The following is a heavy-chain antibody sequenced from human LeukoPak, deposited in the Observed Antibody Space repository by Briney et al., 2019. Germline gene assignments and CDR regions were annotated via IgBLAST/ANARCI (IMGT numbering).Heavy chain of an antibody. Sequence: GASVKVSCKAPGYTFTGYYMHWVRQAPGQGLEWMGWINPNSGGTNYAQKFQGRVTMTRDTSISTAYMELSRLRSDDTAVYYCARGPTFYCSGSSCYYYGMDVWGQGTTVTVSS. D-gene: IGHD2-15*01. CDR3: ARGPTFYCSGSSCYYYGMDV. V-gene: IGHV1-2*02. J-gene: IGHJ6*02. CDR2: INPNSGGT. CDR1: GYTFTGYY.